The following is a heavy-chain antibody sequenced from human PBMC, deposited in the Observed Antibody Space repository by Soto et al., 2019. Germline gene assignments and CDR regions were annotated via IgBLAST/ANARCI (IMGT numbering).Heavy chain of an antibody. J-gene: IGHJ4*02. Sequence: PSETLSLTCTFSGCSISSYYWSWIRQPPGKGLEWIGYIYYSGSTNYNPSLKSRVTISVDTSKNQFSLKLSSVTAADTAVYYCARLGGRSSGDYWGQGTLVTVSS. CDR1: GCSISSYY. D-gene: IGHD6-25*01. CDR3: ARLGGRSSGDY. CDR2: IYYSGST. V-gene: IGHV4-59*08.